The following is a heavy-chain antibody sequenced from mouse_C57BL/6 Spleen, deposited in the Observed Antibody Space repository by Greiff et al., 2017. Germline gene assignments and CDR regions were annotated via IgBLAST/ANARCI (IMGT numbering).Heavy chain of an antibody. CDR1: GYTFTSYW. CDR3: ARRGADAMDY. Sequence: QVQLQQSGAELVMPGASVKLSCKASGYTFTSYWMPWVKQRPGQGLEWIGEIDPSDSYTNYNQKFKGKSTLTVDKSSSTAYMQLSSLTSEDSAVYYCARRGADAMDYWGQGTSVTVSS. J-gene: IGHJ4*01. CDR2: IDPSDSYT. V-gene: IGHV1-69*01.